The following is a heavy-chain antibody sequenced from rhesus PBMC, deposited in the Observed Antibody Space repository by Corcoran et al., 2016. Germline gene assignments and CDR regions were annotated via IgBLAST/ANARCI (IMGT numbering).Heavy chain of an antibody. J-gene: IGHJ4*01. D-gene: IGHD6-25*01. CDR2: IYGSGSRT. CDR3: AEQLYSGSWSLFDY. CDR1: GGSISSSY. Sequence: QLQLQESGPGLVKPSETLSVTCAVSGGSISSSYWSWIRQAPGKGLEWIGYIYGSGSRTNYNPSLKIRVTLLVDTSKTQLSLKLSSVTTADTAVYYCAEQLYSGSWSLFDYWGQGVLVTVSS. V-gene: IGHV4-169*01.